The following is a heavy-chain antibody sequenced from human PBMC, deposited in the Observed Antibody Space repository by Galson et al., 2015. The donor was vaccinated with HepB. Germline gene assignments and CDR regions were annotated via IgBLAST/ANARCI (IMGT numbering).Heavy chain of an antibody. CDR1: GYTFNKYG. Sequence: SVKVSCKASGYTFNKYGISWVRQAPGQGLEWMGWISTKRGNTKHAQNFQGRVTMTTETSTNTADMELRSLRSADTAVYYCARDVDWALDYWGQGTLVTVSS. D-gene: IGHD3-9*01. CDR2: ISTKRGNT. J-gene: IGHJ4*02. V-gene: IGHV1-18*01. CDR3: ARDVDWALDY.